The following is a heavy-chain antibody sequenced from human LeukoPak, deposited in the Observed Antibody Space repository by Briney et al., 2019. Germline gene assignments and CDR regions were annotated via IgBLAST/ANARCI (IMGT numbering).Heavy chain of an antibody. D-gene: IGHD6-13*01. CDR3: AREGSSWYYAFDI. CDR1: GYSISSGYY. CDR2: IYHSGGT. V-gene: IGHV4-38-2*02. J-gene: IGHJ3*02. Sequence: SETLSLTCAVSGYSISSGYYWGWIRQPPGKGLEWIGSIYHSGGTYYNPSLKSRVTISVDTSKNQFSLKLSSVTAADTAVYYCAREGSSWYYAFDIWGQGTMVTVSS.